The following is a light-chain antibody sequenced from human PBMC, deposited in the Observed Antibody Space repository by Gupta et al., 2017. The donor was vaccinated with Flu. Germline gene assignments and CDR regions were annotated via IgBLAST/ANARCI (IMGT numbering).Light chain of an antibody. CDR3: CSYAGSYTWI. J-gene: IGLJ2*01. Sequence: QSALTQPRSVSASPGQSVTISCTGTSDDVGAYNYVSWYQQFPGKAPKLVIYDVIKRPSGVPDRFSASKSGNTASLTISGLQAEDEADYYCCSYAGSYTWIFGGGTNLALL. CDR2: DVI. CDR1: SDDVGAYNY. V-gene: IGLV2-11*01.